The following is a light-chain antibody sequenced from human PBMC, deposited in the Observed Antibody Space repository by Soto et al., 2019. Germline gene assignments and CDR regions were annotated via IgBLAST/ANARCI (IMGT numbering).Light chain of an antibody. V-gene: IGKV1-5*01. CDR1: QSITTF. CDR2: DAS. CDR3: QQYSTYPLT. Sequence: GYMVSIPCRASQSITTFLAWYQQKPGKAPQILIYDASKLEPGVPSRLSGGGSGTEFTLTISSLQPDDFATYYCQQYSTYPLTFGGGTNVDI. J-gene: IGKJ4*01.